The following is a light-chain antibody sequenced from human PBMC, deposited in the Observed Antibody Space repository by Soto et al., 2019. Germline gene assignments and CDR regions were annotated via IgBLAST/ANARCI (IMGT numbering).Light chain of an antibody. J-gene: IGLJ1*01. CDR2: EVN. Sequence: QSALTQPASVSGSPGQSINISCTGTSSDIGRYNYVSWFQQHPGKVPKLVIFEVNYRPSGVSDRFSGSKSGNTASLTITGLQAEDEADYYCTSCITANSRCVFGSGTKVTVL. V-gene: IGLV2-14*01. CDR3: TSCITANSRCV. CDR1: SSDIGRYNY.